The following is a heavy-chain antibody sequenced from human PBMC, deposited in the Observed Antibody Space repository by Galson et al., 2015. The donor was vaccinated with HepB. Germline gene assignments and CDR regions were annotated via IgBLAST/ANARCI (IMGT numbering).Heavy chain of an antibody. Sequence: SLRLSCAASGFTFSSYSFHWVRQPPGKGLEWVATISFDATNKYYADSVKGRFTVSRDNSKNTLSLQMNTLTSEDTAVYYCARNGDSSCGFDFWGQGTLVTVSS. CDR2: ISFDATNK. CDR1: GFTFSSYS. D-gene: IGHD6-13*01. J-gene: IGHJ4*02. V-gene: IGHV3-30*04. CDR3: ARNGDSSCGFDF.